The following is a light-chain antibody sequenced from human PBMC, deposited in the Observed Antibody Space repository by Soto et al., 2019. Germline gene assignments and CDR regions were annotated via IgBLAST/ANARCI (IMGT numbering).Light chain of an antibody. J-gene: IGKJ4*02. CDR1: QSISSW. CDR2: DAS. CDR3: QQYNSYSHR. V-gene: IGKV1-5*01. Sequence: DIQMTQSPSTLSASVGDRVTITCRASQSISSWLAWYQQKPGKAPKLLIYDASSLESGVPSRFSGSGSGTEFTLTISSLQPDDFATYYCQQYNSYSHRFGGGTKVEIK.